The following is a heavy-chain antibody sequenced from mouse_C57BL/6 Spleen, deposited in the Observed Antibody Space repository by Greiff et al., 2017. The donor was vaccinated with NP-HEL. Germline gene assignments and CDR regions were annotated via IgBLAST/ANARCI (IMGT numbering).Heavy chain of an antibody. D-gene: IGHD1-1*01. CDR1: GYTFTTYP. V-gene: IGHV1-47*01. CDR2: FHPYNDDT. Sequence: QVQLQQSGAELVKPGASVKMSCKASGYTFTTYPIEWMKQNHGKSLEWIGNFHPYNDDTKYNEKFKGKATLTVEKSSSTAYVELSRITSDDSAVYYCARGDVSIPYDYAMDYWGQGTSVTVSS. CDR3: ARGDVSIPYDYAMDY. J-gene: IGHJ4*01.